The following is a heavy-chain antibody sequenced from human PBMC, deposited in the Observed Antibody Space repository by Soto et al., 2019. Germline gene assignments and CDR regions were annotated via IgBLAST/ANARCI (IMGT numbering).Heavy chain of an antibody. CDR3: ARHGPRVYYDNSDYYYCGMDV. V-gene: IGHV5-51*01. CDR1: GYSFTIYW. D-gene: IGHD3-22*01. J-gene: IGHJ6*02. Sequence: PGESLKISRKGSGYSFTIYWIGWVRQMPGKGLEWMGIIYPGDSDTRYIPSFQGQVTISADKSISTAYLQWSSLKASDTAMYYCARHGPRVYYDNSDYYYCGMDVWGQGTTVTVSS. CDR2: IYPGDSDT.